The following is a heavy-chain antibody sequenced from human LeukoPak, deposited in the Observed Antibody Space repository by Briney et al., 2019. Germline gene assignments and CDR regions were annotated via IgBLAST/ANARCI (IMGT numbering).Heavy chain of an antibody. CDR3: ARVSITMVRGVPALDY. J-gene: IGHJ4*02. CDR2: ISLSGSAI. D-gene: IGHD3-10*01. V-gene: IGHV3-48*03. Sequence: GGSLRLSCAASEFTFSTYEMNWVRQAPGKGLEWLSYISLSGSAIYYADSVKGRFTISRDNAKNSLYLQMNSLRAEDTAVYYCARVSITMVRGVPALDYWGQGTLVTVSS. CDR1: EFTFSTYE.